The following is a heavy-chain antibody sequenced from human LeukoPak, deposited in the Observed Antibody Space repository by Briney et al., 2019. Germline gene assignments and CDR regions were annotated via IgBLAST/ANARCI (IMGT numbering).Heavy chain of an antibody. D-gene: IGHD3-3*01. V-gene: IGHV4-59*01. CDR3: ARGNYDFWSGYYTGIFDY. CDR1: GGSISSYY. J-gene: IGHJ4*02. CDR2: IYYSGST. Sequence: SETLSLTCTVSGGSISSYYWSWIRQPPGKGLEWIGYIYYSGSTNYNPSLKSRVTISVDTSKNQFSLKLSSVTAADTAVYYCARGNYDFWSGYYTGIFDYWGQGALVTVSS.